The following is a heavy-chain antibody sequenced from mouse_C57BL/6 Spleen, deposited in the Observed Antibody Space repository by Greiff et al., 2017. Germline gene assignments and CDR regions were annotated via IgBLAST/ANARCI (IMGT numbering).Heavy chain of an antibody. V-gene: IGHV1-55*01. CDR1: GYTFTSYW. CDR2: IYPGSGST. D-gene: IGHD3-2*02. CDR3: ARGGSGLAWFAY. Sequence: VQLQQSGAELVKPGASVKMSCKASGYTFTSYWITWVKQRPGQGLEWIGDIYPGSGSTNYNEKFKSKATLTVDTSSSTAYMQLSSLTSEDSAVYYCARGGSGLAWFAYWGQGTLVTVSA. J-gene: IGHJ3*01.